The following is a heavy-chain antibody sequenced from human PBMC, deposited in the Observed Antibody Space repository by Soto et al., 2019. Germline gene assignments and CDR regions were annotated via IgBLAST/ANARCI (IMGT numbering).Heavy chain of an antibody. Sequence: VKVSCKASGYTFTGYYMHWVRQAPGQGLEWMGWINPNSGGTNYAQKFQGWVTMTRDTSISTAYMELSRLRSDDTAVYYCARSDIVEDWERDYYYGMDVWGQGTTVTVS. D-gene: IGHD2-15*01. V-gene: IGHV1-2*04. CDR3: ARSDIVEDWERDYYYGMDV. J-gene: IGHJ6*02. CDR1: GYTFTGYY. CDR2: INPNSGGT.